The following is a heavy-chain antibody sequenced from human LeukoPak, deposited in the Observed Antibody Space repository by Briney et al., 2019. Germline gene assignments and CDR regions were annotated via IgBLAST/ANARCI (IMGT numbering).Heavy chain of an antibody. V-gene: IGHV3-48*03. J-gene: IGHJ6*03. Sequence: GGSLRLSCAASGFTFSSYEMNWVRQAPGKGLEWVSYISSSGSTIYYADSVKGRFTISRDNAKNSLYLQMNSLRAEDTAVYYCARVSGRSWLSPHYYMDVWGKGTTVTISS. D-gene: IGHD6-13*01. CDR3: ARVSGRSWLSPHYYMDV. CDR2: ISSSGSTI. CDR1: GFTFSSYE.